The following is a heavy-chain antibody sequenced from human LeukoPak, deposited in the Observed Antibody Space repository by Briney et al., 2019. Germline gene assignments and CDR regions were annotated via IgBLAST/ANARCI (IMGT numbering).Heavy chain of an antibody. Sequence: GGSLRLSCAASGITFSSYAMSWVRQAPGKGLEWVSAISGSGGSTYYADSVKGRFTIYRDNSKNTLYLQMNSLRAEDTAVYYCAKAGTYCTNGVCFHNWFDPWGQGTLVTVSS. CDR3: AKAGTYCTNGVCFHNWFDP. CDR1: GITFSSYA. J-gene: IGHJ5*02. V-gene: IGHV3-23*01. CDR2: ISGSGGST. D-gene: IGHD2-8*01.